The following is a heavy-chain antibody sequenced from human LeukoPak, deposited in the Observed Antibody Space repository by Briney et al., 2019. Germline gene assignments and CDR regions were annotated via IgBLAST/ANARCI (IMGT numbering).Heavy chain of an antibody. V-gene: IGHV3-23*01. CDR2: ISGSGGST. CDR3: AKDSVQQLVKRVDY. CDR1: GFTFSSYA. Sequence: GGSLRLSCAASGFTFSSYAMSWVRQAPGKGLEWVSAISGSGGSTYYADSVKGRFTISRDNSKNTLYLQMNSLRAEDTAVYYCAKDSVQQLVKRVDYWGQGTLVTVSS. J-gene: IGHJ4*02. D-gene: IGHD6-13*01.